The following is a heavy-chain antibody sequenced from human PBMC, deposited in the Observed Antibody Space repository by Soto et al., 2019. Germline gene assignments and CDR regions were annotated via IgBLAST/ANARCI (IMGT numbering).Heavy chain of an antibody. J-gene: IGHJ2*01. CDR1: GYTFPSYD. V-gene: IGHV1-46*01. CDR3: ARGGPAMPHYIRTGHDWYFDL. Sequence: QVQLVQSGAEVKKPGASVKVSCKASGYTFPSYDMHWVRQAPGQGLEWMGIINPSGGSTSYAQKFQGSVTLTRDTSTSTVCMELSSLRSEDTAVYYAARGGPAMPHYIRTGHDWYFDLWGRGTLVTVSS. CDR2: INPSGGST. D-gene: IGHD2-2*01.